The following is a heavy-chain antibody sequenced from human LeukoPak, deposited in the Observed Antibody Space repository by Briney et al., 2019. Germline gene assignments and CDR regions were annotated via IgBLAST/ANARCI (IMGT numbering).Heavy chain of an antibody. D-gene: IGHD3-22*01. CDR3: ARGTVVSRVAAAAY. V-gene: IGHV1-2*02. CDR2: INPKSGDT. Sequence: ASVKVSCKASGYAFTDYYIHWVRQAPGQGLEWMGWINPKSGDTNSAQKFQGRITMTRDTFITTVYMELRRLRSDDTALFYCARGTVVSRVAAAAYWGQGSLVTVSA. J-gene: IGHJ4*02. CDR1: GYAFTDYY.